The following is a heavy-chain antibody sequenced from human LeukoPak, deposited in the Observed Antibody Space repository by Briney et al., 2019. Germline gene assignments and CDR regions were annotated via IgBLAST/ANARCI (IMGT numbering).Heavy chain of an antibody. CDR2: ISDSGSDT. CDR3: LRGYCSSTSCPTLYYY. CDR1: GFSFSAYA. V-gene: IGHV3-23*01. J-gene: IGHJ4*02. Sequence: GGSLRLSCVASGFSFSAYAMSWVRQAPGTGLQWVSSISDSGSDTYYTDSVKGRFTISRDNAKNTLYLQMNSLRAEDTAVYYCLRGYCSSTSCPTLYYYWGQGTLVTVSS. D-gene: IGHD2-2*01.